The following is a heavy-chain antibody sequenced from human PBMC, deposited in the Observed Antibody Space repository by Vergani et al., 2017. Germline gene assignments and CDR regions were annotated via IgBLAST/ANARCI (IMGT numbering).Heavy chain of an antibody. Sequence: VQLVESGGGVVQPGRSLRLSCAASGFTFSSYDMHWVRQATGKGLEWVSAIGTAGDTYYPGSVKGRFTISRENAKNSLYLQMNSLRAGDTAVYYCARGLWTGGQSWGTDYWGQGTLVTVSS. CDR3: ARGLWTGGQSWGTDY. CDR1: GFTFSSYD. V-gene: IGHV3-13*01. D-gene: IGHD3/OR15-3a*01. CDR2: IGTAGDT. J-gene: IGHJ4*02.